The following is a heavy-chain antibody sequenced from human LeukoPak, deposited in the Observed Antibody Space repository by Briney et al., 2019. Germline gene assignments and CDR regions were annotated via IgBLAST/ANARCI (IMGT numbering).Heavy chain of an antibody. J-gene: IGHJ4*02. CDR3: TTEPLYCSSTSCYVD. CDR2: IRSKAYGGTT. CDR1: GFTFSSYG. V-gene: IGHV3-49*04. Sequence: GGSLRLSCAASGFTFSSYGMTWVRQAPGKGLEWVGFIRSKAYGGTTEYAASVKGRFTISRDDSKSIAYLQMNSLKTEDTAVYYCTTEPLYCSSTSCYVDWGQGTLVTVSS. D-gene: IGHD2-2*01.